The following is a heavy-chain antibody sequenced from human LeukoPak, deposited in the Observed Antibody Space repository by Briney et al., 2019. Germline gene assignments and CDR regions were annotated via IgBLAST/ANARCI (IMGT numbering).Heavy chain of an antibody. CDR3: APRKVSIPACRASSYRGMDA. V-gene: IGHV3-7*01. CDR2: IKEDGGET. D-gene: IGHD3-3*01. Sequence: GGSLRLSCETSGFTFSSYWMTWVRQAPGKGLEWVANIKEDGGETYYVGSVKGRFTVSRDNAKNSLYLQMNSLRVEDTAIYYCAPRKVSIPACRASSYRGMDAWAKGPRSPSPQ. CDR1: GFTFSSYW. J-gene: IGHJ6*04.